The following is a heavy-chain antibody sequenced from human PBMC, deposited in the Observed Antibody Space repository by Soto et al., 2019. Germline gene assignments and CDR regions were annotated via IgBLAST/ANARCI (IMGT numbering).Heavy chain of an antibody. CDR3: ARDLSWGSNWYYYMDV. Sequence: EVQLVESGGGLVQPGGSLRLSCATSGFILSDCAMNWVRQAPGKGLEWVSYISSSSGVIDYADSVKGRFTFSRDNARNSLYLQMNSLRAEDTAVYYCARDLSWGSNWYYYMDVWGKGTTVTVSS. V-gene: IGHV3-48*01. D-gene: IGHD7-27*01. CDR1: GFILSDCA. J-gene: IGHJ6*03. CDR2: ISSSSGVI.